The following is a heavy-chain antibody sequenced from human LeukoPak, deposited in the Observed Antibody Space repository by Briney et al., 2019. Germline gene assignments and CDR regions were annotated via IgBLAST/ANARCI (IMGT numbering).Heavy chain of an antibody. J-gene: IGHJ5*02. CDR3: AKGSAVAADNWFDP. CDR1: GFTFSSYA. V-gene: IGHV3-23*01. CDR2: ISGSGGST. D-gene: IGHD6-19*01. Sequence: GGSLRLSCAASGFTFSSYAISWVRQAPGKGLEWVSSISGSGGSTYYADSVKGRFTISRDNSKNTLYLQMNSLRAEDTAVYYCAKGSAVAADNWFDPWGQGTLVTVSS.